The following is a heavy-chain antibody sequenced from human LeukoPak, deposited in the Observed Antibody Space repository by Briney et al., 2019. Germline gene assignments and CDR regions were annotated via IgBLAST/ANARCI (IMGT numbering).Heavy chain of an antibody. CDR2: IYYSGST. D-gene: IGHD3-3*01. J-gene: IGHJ4*02. Sequence: PSETLSLTCTVSGGSISSYYWSWIRQPPGKGLEWIGYIYYSGSTNYNPSLKSRVTMSVDTSKNQFSLKLSSVTAADTAVYYCARGGDFWSGYYRFDYWGQGTLVTVSS. CDR1: GGSISSYY. V-gene: IGHV4-59*01. CDR3: ARGGDFWSGYYRFDY.